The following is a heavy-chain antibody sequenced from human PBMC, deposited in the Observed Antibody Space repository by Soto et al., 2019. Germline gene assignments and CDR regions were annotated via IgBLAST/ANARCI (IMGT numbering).Heavy chain of an antibody. D-gene: IGHD1-26*01. J-gene: IGHJ6*02. CDR1: GFTFTSSA. CDR2: IVVGSGST. V-gene: IGHV1-58*01. Sequence: SVKVSCKASGFTFTSSAVQWVRQARGQRLEWIGWIVVGSGSTYYADAVKGRFTISRDNSKSTLYLQMNSLRAEDTAVYYCGKGRSYYYYYGVDVWGQGTTVTVSS. CDR3: GKGRSYYYYYGVDV.